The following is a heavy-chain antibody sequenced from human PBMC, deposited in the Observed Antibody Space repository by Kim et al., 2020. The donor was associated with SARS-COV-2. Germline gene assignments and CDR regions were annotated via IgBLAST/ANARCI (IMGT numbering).Heavy chain of an antibody. D-gene: IGHD2-8*01. CDR3: ATAYCTNGVCSPYYYYYYMDV. CDR2: ISYDGSNK. CDR1: GFTFSSYG. J-gene: IGHJ6*03. Sequence: GGSLRLSCAASGFTFSSYGMHWVRQAPGKGLEWVAVISYDGSNKYYADSVKGRFTISRDNSKNTLYLQMNSLRAEDTAVYYCATAYCTNGVCSPYYYYYYMDVWGKGTTVTVSS. V-gene: IGHV3-30*03.